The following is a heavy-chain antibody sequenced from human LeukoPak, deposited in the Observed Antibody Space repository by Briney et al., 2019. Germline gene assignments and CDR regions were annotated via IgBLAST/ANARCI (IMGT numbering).Heavy chain of an antibody. CDR2: IYSGGST. J-gene: IGHJ3*02. V-gene: IGHV3-66*01. CDR3: ARDLSGRDFWSGYYSDAFDI. CDR1: GFTVSSNY. D-gene: IGHD3-3*01. Sequence: GGSLRLSCAASGFTVSSNYMSWVRQAPGKGLEWVSVIYSGGSTYYADSVKGRFTISRDNSKNTLYLQMNSLGAEDTAVYYCARDLSGRDFWSGYYSDAFDIWGQGTMVTVSS.